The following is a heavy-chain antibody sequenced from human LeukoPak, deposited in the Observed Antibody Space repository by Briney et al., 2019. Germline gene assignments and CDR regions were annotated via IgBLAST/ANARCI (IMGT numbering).Heavy chain of an antibody. V-gene: IGHV4-59*01. CDR2: IYYSGST. CDR1: GGSISSYY. CDR3: ARGFRGYSYGLDY. Sequence: SETLSLTCTVSGGSISSYYWSWIRQPPGKGLGWIGYIYYSGSTNYNPSLKSRVTISVDTSKNQFSLKLSSVTAADTAVYYCARGFRGYSYGLDYWGQGTLVTVSS. D-gene: IGHD5-18*01. J-gene: IGHJ4*02.